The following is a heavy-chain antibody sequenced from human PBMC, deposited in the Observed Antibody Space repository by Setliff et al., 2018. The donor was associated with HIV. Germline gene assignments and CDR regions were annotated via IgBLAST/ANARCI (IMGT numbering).Heavy chain of an antibody. CDR1: GGTFSSYG. D-gene: IGHD3-16*02. CDR2: ITPISGTA. V-gene: IGHV1-69*13. J-gene: IGHJ6*03. CDR3: VGGGQYYRSTYYYYYMDV. Sequence: GASVKVSCKASGGTFSSYGISWVRQAPGQGLEWMGGITPISGTANYAQKFQGRVTIAADEFTSTTYMELSSLRSEDTAVYYCVGGGQYYRSTYYYYYMDVWGKGTTVTVSS.